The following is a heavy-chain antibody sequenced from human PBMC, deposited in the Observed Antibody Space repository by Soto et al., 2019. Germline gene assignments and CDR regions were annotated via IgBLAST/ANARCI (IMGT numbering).Heavy chain of an antibody. J-gene: IGHJ3*02. V-gene: IGHV3-23*01. CDR1: GFTFSIYA. CDR3: AKDRMNHIFVWDPSDI. D-gene: IGHD3-3*02. CDR2: IGVGNDDT. Sequence: WGSLRLSCAASGFTFSIYAMSWVRQAPGKGLEWVSGIGVGNDDTYYADSVKGRFTISRDNSKSTLSLQMNGLRAEDTAVYYCAKDRMNHIFVWDPSDIWGHGNMVIV.